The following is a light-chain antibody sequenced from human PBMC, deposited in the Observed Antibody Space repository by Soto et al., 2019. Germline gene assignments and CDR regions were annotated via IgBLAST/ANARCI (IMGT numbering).Light chain of an antibody. J-gene: IGKJ4*01. Sequence: EVVVTQSPATLSVSPGEGATLSCRASQNIGSLFAWYQQRPGPAPRLLIYRASTRASGVPARFSGSGYGTEFSRTVRVLLCEDLAFYLRRQDSSWPNTFGGGTKVEIK. CDR1: QNIGSL. CDR2: RAS. V-gene: IGKV3-15*01. CDR3: RQDSSWPNT.